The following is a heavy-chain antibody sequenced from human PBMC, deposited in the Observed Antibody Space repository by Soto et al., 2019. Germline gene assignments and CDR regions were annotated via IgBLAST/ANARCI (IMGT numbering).Heavy chain of an antibody. J-gene: IGHJ4*02. D-gene: IGHD2-21*02. CDR1: GYPFTDYI. CDR2: ISLYHHST. CDR3: ARELYSCGGDCPYYMDY. Sequence: ASVKVSCRTSGYPFTDYIIHWVLQAPGQGLARMGIISLYHHSTSYAQKFQGSPTVTADTSTTTVYMDLSSLTSEDSAVYWCARELYSCGGDCPYYMDYWGQGTLVT. V-gene: IGHV1-46*01.